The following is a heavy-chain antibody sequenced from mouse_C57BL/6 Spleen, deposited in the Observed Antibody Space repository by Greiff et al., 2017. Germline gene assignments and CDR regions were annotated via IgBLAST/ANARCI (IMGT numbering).Heavy chain of an antibody. CDR2: IDPEDGDT. CDR1: GFNIKDYY. CDR3: TTIGYYGRDWYFDV. J-gene: IGHJ1*03. V-gene: IGHV14-1*01. Sequence: VQLQQSGAELVRPGASVKLSCTASGFNIKDYYMHWVKQRPEQGLEWIGRIDPEDGDTEYAPKFQGKATMTADTSSNTAYLQLSSLTSEGTAVYYCTTIGYYGRDWYFDVWGTGTTVTVSS. D-gene: IGHD1-1*01.